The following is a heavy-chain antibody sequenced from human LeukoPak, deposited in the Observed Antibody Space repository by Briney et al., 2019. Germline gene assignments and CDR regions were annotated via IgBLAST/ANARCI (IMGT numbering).Heavy chain of an antibody. V-gene: IGHV3-48*04. CDR3: ARAAGSGNYYNPLMDY. CDR1: GFTFNKYS. Sequence: GGSLRLSCAASGFTFNKYSMTWVRQAPGKGLEWISYINNSSTTIYYSDSVKGRFTISRDNAKNSLYLQMNSLRAEDTAVYYCARAAGSGNYYNPLMDYWGQGALVTVSS. D-gene: IGHD3-10*01. CDR2: INNSSTTI. J-gene: IGHJ4*02.